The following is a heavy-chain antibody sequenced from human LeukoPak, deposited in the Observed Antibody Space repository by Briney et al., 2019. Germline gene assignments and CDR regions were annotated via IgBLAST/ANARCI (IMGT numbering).Heavy chain of an antibody. CDR1: GYTFTSYD. D-gene: IGHD3-22*01. Sequence: APVKVSCKASGYTFTSYDINWVRQATGQGLEWMGWMNPNSGSTGYAQKFQGRVTVTRNTSISTAYMELSSLRSEDTAVYYCARGSGYYPFDYWGQGTLVTVSS. CDR2: MNPNSGST. V-gene: IGHV1-8*01. CDR3: ARGSGYYPFDY. J-gene: IGHJ4*02.